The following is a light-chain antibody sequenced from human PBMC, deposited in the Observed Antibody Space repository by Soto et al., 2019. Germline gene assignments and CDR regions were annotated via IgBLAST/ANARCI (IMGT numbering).Light chain of an antibody. V-gene: IGLV1-44*01. CDR1: SSNIGSNT. CDR2: SNN. Sequence: QPVLTQPPSASGTPGQRVTISCSGSSSNIGSNTVNWYQQLPGTAPKLLIYSNNQRPSGVPDRFSGSKSGTSASLAISGLQSEDETDYYCASWDGSLKGWVFGGGTKLTVL. CDR3: ASWDGSLKGWV. J-gene: IGLJ3*02.